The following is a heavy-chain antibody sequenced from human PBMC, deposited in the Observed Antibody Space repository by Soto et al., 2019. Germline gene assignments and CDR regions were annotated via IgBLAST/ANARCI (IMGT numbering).Heavy chain of an antibody. V-gene: IGHV3-21*06. CDR3: ARDITFPNCTATTCPP. D-gene: IGHD2-15*01. CDR1: EFTFINFD. CDR2: ISSSSTSM. J-gene: IGHJ5*02. Sequence: WGSLRLSCAASEFTFINFDLHFFRHSPFKWLERVSSISSSSTSMYYPDSVKGRFTVSRDNARSSVYLQMDSLRAEDTAIYYCARDITFPNCTATTCPPWGQGTLVTVSS.